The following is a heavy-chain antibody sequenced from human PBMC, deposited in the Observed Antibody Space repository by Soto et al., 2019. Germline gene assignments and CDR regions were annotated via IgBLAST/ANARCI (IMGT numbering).Heavy chain of an antibody. J-gene: IGHJ4*02. Sequence: QVQLVEPGGGVVQPGRSLRLSCAASGFTFSSYGMHWVRQAPGKGLEWVAVIWYDGSNKYYADSVKGRFTISRDNSKNTLYLQMNSLRAEGTAVYYCARLGIAVAGTFDYWGQGTLVTVSS. CDR2: IWYDGSNK. V-gene: IGHV3-33*01. D-gene: IGHD6-19*01. CDR3: ARLGIAVAGTFDY. CDR1: GFTFSSYG.